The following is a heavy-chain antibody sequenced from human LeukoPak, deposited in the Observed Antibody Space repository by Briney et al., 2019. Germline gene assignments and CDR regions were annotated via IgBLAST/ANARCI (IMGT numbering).Heavy chain of an antibody. D-gene: IGHD1-14*01. CDR1: GFTLSSHS. J-gene: IGHJ4*02. CDR3: AKPARTDYADY. CDR2: ISGSGGRT. Sequence: GSLRLSCAASGFTLSSHSMNWVRQAPGKGLEWVSAISGSGGRTHYADSVKGRFTISRDNSKNTLYLQMNSLRAEDTALYYCAKPARTDYADYWGQGTLVTVSS. V-gene: IGHV3-23*01.